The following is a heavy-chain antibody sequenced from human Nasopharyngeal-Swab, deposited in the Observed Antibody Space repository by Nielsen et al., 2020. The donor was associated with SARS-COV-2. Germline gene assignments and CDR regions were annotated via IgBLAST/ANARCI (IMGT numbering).Heavy chain of an antibody. J-gene: IGHJ3*02. V-gene: IGHV3-53*01. D-gene: IGHD6-19*01. CDR2: IYSGGST. CDR3: ARGLAVAGSRAFDI. Sequence: GESLKISCAASGFTVSSNYMSWVRQAPGKGLEWVSVIYSGGSTYYADSVKGRFTISRDNSKNTLYLQINSLRAEDTAVYYCARGLAVAGSRAFDIWGQGTMVTVSS. CDR1: GFTVSSNY.